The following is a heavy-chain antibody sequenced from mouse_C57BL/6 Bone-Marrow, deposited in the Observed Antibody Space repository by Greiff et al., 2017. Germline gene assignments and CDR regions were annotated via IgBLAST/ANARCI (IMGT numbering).Heavy chain of an antibody. J-gene: IGHJ2*01. CDR1: GYTFTNYW. Sequence: VQLVESGAELVRPGTSVKMSCKASGYTFTNYWIGWAKQRPGHGLEWIGDIYPGGGYTNYNEKFKGKATLTADKSSSTAYMQFSSLTSEDSAIYYCARGGYYGLDYWGQGTTLTVSS. CDR2: IYPGGGYT. D-gene: IGHD1-1*01. V-gene: IGHV1-63*01. CDR3: ARGGYYGLDY.